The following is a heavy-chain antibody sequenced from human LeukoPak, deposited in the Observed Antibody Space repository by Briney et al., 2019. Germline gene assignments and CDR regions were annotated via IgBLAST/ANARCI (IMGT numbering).Heavy chain of an antibody. CDR1: GGSISSYY. D-gene: IGHD5-18*01. CDR2: IYYSGST. J-gene: IGHJ5*02. CDR3: ARDYVDTTMGQRFDP. Sequence: SETLSLTCTVSGGSISSYYWSWIRQPPGKGLEWIGYIYYSGSTNYNPSLKSRVTISVDTSKNQFSLKLSSVTAADTAVYYCARDYVDTTMGQRFDPWGHGTLVTVSS. V-gene: IGHV4-59*01.